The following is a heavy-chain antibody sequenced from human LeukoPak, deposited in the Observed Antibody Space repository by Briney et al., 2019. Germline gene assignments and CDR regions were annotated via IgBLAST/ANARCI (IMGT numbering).Heavy chain of an antibody. J-gene: IGHJ4*02. CDR1: GYTLTGYY. CDR2: INPNSGGT. D-gene: IGHD5-12*01. V-gene: IGHV1-2*02. Sequence: ASVKVSCKASGYTLTGYYMHWVRQAPGQGLEWMGWINPNSGGTNSAQKFQGRGTMTRDTFISTAYMELSRLRPNDTAVYYCESARGYSGYDSLDYWGQGTLVTVSS. CDR3: ESARGYSGYDSLDY.